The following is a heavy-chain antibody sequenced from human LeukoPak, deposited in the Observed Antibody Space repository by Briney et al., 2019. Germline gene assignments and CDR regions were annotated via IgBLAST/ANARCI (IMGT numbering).Heavy chain of an antibody. CDR3: AKALVMIPFFDY. D-gene: IGHD3/OR15-3a*01. CDR2: ISTGGGST. CDR1: GFSFTSYA. V-gene: IGHV3-23*01. Sequence: PGGSLRLSCAACGFSFTSYAMSWVRQAPGKGLEWVPSISTGGGSTYYAASVKGRFTISRDTYKNTLSLQLTSLRADDTAVYYGAKALVMIPFFDYWGQGTLVTVSS. J-gene: IGHJ4*02.